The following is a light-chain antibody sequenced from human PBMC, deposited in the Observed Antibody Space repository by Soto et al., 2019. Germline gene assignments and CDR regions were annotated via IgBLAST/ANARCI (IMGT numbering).Light chain of an antibody. CDR1: QSISSW. CDR2: DAR. V-gene: IGKV1-5*01. CDR3: QQYDSYPST. J-gene: IGKJ1*01. Sequence: DVQMTQSPSSLSASVGDRVTITCRASQSISSWLAWYLQKPGKAPKLLIYDARNLESGVPSRFSGSGSGTEFTLTVSCLQSDDFATYYCQQYDSYPSTFGQGTKV.